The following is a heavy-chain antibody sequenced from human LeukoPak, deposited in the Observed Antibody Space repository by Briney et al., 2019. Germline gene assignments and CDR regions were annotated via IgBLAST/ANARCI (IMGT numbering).Heavy chain of an antibody. CDR3: ARSYYDTSGYYYGLYF. CDR2: IHYSGST. D-gene: IGHD3-22*01. CDR1: GDSISSYY. J-gene: IGHJ4*02. Sequence: SETLSLTXIVSGDSISSYYWSWIRQPPGKGLEWIGYIHYSGSTNYNPSLKSRVTISVDTSKNQFSLKLSSVTPADTAVYYCARSYYDTSGYYYGLYFWGQGTLVTVSS. V-gene: IGHV4-59*01.